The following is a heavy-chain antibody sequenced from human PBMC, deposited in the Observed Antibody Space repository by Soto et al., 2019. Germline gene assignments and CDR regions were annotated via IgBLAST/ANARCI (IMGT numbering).Heavy chain of an antibody. CDR1: GFTFNIYR. J-gene: IGHJ4*02. CDR2: INRDMNT. D-gene: IGHD3-9*01. Sequence: EVQLVESGGGFVQPGGSLRLSCTVSGFTFNIYRMHWVRQAPGKGLMWVSLINRDMNTNYADSVKGRFTITRDNAKNMVYLQMNSMRVEATAVYYCARDFEGLGYWGQGTLVTVSS. CDR3: ARDFEGLGY. V-gene: IGHV3-74*01.